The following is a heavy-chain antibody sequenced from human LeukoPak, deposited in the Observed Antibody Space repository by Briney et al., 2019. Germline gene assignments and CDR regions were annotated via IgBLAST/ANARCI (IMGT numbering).Heavy chain of an antibody. Sequence: AGGSLRLSCAASGFTVSSNYMSWVRQAPGKGLVWVSRINSDGSSTSYADSVKGRFTISRDNAKNTLYLQMNSLRAEDTAVYYCAPEGFDYWGQGTLVTVSS. D-gene: IGHD1-14*01. V-gene: IGHV3-74*01. CDR1: GFTVSSNY. CDR2: INSDGSST. CDR3: APEGFDY. J-gene: IGHJ4*02.